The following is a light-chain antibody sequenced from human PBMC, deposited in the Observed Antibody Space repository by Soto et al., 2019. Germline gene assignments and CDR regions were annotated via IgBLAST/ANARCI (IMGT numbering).Light chain of an antibody. V-gene: IGLV2-14*03. CDR3: SSYTSSDTLV. CDR2: DVS. CDR1: SSDVGRYNY. J-gene: IGLJ2*01. Sequence: QSALTQPASVSGSPGQSITLSCTGTSSDVGRYNYVSWYQQHPGKAPKLMIYDVSNRPSGVSNRFSGSKSGNTASLTISGLQAEDEADYYCSSYTSSDTLVFGGGTQLTVL.